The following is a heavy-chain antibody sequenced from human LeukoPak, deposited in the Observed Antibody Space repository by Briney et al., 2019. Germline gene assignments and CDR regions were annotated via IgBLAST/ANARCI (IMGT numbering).Heavy chain of an antibody. CDR3: ARGGSGPYSSGWYRGNWFDP. CDR1: GGSFSGYY. V-gene: IGHV4-34*01. CDR2: INHSGST. D-gene: IGHD6-19*01. J-gene: IGHJ5*02. Sequence: SETLSLTCAVYGGSFSGYYWSWIRQPPGKGLEWIGEINHSGSTNYNPSLKSRVTISVDTSKNQFSLKLSSVTAADTAVYYCARGGSGPYSSGWYRGNWFDPWGQGTLVTVPS.